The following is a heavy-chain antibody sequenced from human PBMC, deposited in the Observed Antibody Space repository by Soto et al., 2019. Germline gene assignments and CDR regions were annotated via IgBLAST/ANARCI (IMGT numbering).Heavy chain of an antibody. D-gene: IGHD3-10*01. Sequence: PSETLSLTCTVSGGSISSYYWSWIRQPPGKGLEWIGYIYYSGSTNYNPSLKSRVTISVDTSKNQFSLKLSSVTAADTAVYYCARHYMVRGVIKNYYYGMDVWGQGTTVTVSS. CDR2: IYYSGST. V-gene: IGHV4-59*08. J-gene: IGHJ6*02. CDR3: ARHYMVRGVIKNYYYGMDV. CDR1: GGSISSYY.